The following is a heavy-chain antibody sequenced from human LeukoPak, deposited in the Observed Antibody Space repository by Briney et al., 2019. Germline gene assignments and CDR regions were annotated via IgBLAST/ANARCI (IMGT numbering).Heavy chain of an antibody. CDR1: GFTVSTNH. V-gene: IGHV3-53*01. J-gene: IGHJ6*04. CDR3: ARDREVVTAKAQMDV. Sequence: GGSLRLSCAVSGFTVSTNHMSWVRQAPGKGLEWVSVIYNDANTYYTDSVKGRFTISRDNSKNTVFLQMNSLRAEDTAVYYCARDREVVTAKAQMDVWGKGTTVTVFS. CDR2: IYNDANT. D-gene: IGHD2-21*02.